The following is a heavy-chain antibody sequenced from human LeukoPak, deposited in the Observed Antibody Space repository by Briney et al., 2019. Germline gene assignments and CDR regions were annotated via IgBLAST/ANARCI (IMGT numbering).Heavy chain of an antibody. J-gene: IGHJ4*02. D-gene: IGHD6-19*01. CDR2: ISGSGGST. CDR3: AKGGGYGSGWSDY. CDR1: EFSVGSNY. Sequence: EGSLRLSCAASEFSVGSNYMTWVRQAPGKGLEWVSGISGSGGSTYYADSVKGRFTISRDNSKNTLYLQMNSLRAEDTAVYYCAKGGGYGSGWSDYWGQGTLVTVSS. V-gene: IGHV3-23*01.